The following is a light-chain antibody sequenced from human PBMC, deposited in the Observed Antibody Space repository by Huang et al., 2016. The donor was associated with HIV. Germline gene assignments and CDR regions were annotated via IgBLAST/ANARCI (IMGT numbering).Light chain of an antibody. CDR3: LQYNSYPLT. V-gene: IGKV1-17*03. CDR2: AAS. CDR1: QDINNA. Sequence: DIQMTQSPSAMSASVGDKVTITCRASQDINNALAWFQQKPGKVPKRLIFAASSLQSGVPLRFSGSGSATDFTLTLSSLQPEDFATYYCLQYNSYPLTFGPGTKVDFK. J-gene: IGKJ3*01.